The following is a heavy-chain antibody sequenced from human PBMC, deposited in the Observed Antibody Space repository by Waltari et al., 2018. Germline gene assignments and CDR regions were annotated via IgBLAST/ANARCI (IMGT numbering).Heavy chain of an antibody. Sequence: QVQLVQSGAEVKKPGASVKVSYKDSGYTLTSYASNLVRQDPGQRLEWMGWINAGNGNTKYSQKFQGRVTITRDTSASTAYMELSSLRSEDTAVYYCASGYYDSSGYPDYWGQGTLVTVSS. CDR1: GYTLTSYA. CDR2: INAGNGNT. V-gene: IGHV1-3*01. J-gene: IGHJ4*02. CDR3: ASGYYDSSGYPDY. D-gene: IGHD3-22*01.